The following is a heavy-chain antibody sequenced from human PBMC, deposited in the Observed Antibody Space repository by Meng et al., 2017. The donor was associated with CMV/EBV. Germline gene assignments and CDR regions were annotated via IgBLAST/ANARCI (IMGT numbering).Heavy chain of an antibody. CDR2: INPNSGGT. CDR3: ARFSTPWYSSGSDFDY. Sequence: SGYTVPGYYRHWVRQAPGQGLEWMGWINPNSGGTNYAQKFQGRVTMTRDTSISTAYMELSRLRSDDTAVYYCARFSTPWYSSGSDFDYWGQGTLVTVSS. CDR1: GYTVPGYY. J-gene: IGHJ4*02. D-gene: IGHD6-19*01. V-gene: IGHV1-2*02.